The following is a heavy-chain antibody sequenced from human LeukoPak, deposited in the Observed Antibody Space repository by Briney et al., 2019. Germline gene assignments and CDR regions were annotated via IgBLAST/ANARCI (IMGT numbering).Heavy chain of an antibody. Sequence: PSETLSLTCSVSFPVTNGFHWAWIRQPPGKGLEFMGYVHHTGTTYYNPSLNSRVTISVDTSKYQFSLRLTSVTAADTAVYFCAKGIPFDFSGQGRLVTVSS. D-gene: IGHD2-2*02. CDR2: VHHTGTT. V-gene: IGHV4-38-2*02. CDR3: AKGIPFDF. CDR1: FPVTNGFH. J-gene: IGHJ4*02.